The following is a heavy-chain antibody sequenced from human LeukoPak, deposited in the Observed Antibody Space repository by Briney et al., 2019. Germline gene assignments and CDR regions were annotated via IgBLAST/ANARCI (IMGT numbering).Heavy chain of an antibody. CDR3: ARLGAAAGTVDYYGMDV. V-gene: IGHV7-4-1*02. D-gene: IGHD6-13*01. CDR1: GYTFTSYA. CDR2: INTNTGNP. Sequence: GASVKVSCKASGYTFTSYAMNWVRQAPGQGLEWMGWINTNTGNPTYAQGFTGRFVSSLDTSVSTAYLQISSLKASDTAMYYCARLGAAAGTVDYYGMDVWGQGTTVTVSS. J-gene: IGHJ6*02.